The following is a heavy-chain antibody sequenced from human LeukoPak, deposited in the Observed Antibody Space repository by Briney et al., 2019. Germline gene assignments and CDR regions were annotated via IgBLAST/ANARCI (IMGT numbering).Heavy chain of an antibody. CDR1: GGTFSSYA. CDR2: IIPIFGIA. J-gene: IGHJ4*02. V-gene: IGHV1-69*04. Sequence: SVKVSCKASGGTFSSYAISWVRQAPGQGLEWMGRIIPIFGIANYAQKFQGRVTITADKSTSTAYMELSSLRFEDTAVYYCARERGYSGSYCFDYWGQGTLVTVSS. CDR3: ARERGYSGSYCFDY. D-gene: IGHD1-26*01.